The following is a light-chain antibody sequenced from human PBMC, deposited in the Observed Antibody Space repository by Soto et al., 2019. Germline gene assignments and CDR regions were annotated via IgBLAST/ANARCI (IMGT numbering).Light chain of an antibody. V-gene: IGKV3-20*01. Sequence: ESVLTQSPATLSLSPGERATLSCRASQSVHSNYLAWYQQKPGQAPRLLIYGASSRATGIPDRFSGSGSGTDFTLTISRLEPEDFAVYYCQQYGSSPWTFGQGTKVDI. J-gene: IGKJ1*01. CDR3: QQYGSSPWT. CDR1: QSVHSNY. CDR2: GAS.